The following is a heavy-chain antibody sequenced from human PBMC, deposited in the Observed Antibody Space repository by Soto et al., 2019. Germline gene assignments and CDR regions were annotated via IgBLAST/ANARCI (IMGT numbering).Heavy chain of an antibody. CDR1: GYTFTGYY. D-gene: IGHD4-17*01. V-gene: IGHV1-2*02. CDR3: ARVRGWVTTVALHGNYYYGMDG. J-gene: IGHJ6*02. CDR2: INPNSGGT. Sequence: ASVKVTCKASGYTFTGYYMHWVRQAPGQGLEWMGWINPNSGGTNYAQKFQGRVTMTRDTSISTAYMELSRLRSDDTAVYYCARVRGWVTTVALHGNYYYGMDGWGQGTTVTVSS.